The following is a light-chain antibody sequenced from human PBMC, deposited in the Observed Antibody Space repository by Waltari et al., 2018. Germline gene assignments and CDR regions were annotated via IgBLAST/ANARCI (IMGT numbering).Light chain of an antibody. CDR1: QDINNY. V-gene: IGKV1-33*01. Sequence: DIQMTQSPSSLSASVGDRVTITCQASQDINNYLNWYQQKPGKAPKLLIYDASNLETGVPSRFSGSGSVTDFTFTISSLQPEDIATYYCQQYDNLPLTFGGGTKVEIK. J-gene: IGKJ4*01. CDR3: QQYDNLPLT. CDR2: DAS.